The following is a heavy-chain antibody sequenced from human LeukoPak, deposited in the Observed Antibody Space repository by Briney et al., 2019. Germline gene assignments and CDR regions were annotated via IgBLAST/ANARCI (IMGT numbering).Heavy chain of an antibody. CDR2: ISGSGGST. CDR3: AKDNEGGFFDY. J-gene: IGHJ4*02. D-gene: IGHD5-12*01. CDR1: GFTSDDYA. V-gene: IGHV3-23*01. Sequence: GGSLRLSCAASGFTSDDYAMHWVRQAPGKGLEWVSAISGSGGSTYYADSVKGRFTISRDNSKNTLYLQMNSLRAEDTAVYYCAKDNEGGFFDYWGQGTLVTVSS.